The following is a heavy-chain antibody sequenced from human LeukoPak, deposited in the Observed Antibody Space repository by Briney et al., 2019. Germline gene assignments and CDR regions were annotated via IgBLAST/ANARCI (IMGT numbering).Heavy chain of an antibody. CDR1: GGSISSYY. CDR3: ARVVLERPYYYYYMDV. J-gene: IGHJ6*03. Sequence: SETLSLTCTVSGGSISSYYWSWIRQPPGKGLEWIGSIYYSGSTYYNPSLKSRVTISVDTSKNQFSLKLSSVTAADTAVYYCARVVLERPYYYYYMDVWGKGTTVTVSS. V-gene: IGHV4-39*07. CDR2: IYYSGST. D-gene: IGHD1-1*01.